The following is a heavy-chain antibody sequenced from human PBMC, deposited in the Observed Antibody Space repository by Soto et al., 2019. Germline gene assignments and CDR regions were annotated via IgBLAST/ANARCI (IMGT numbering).Heavy chain of an antibody. CDR2: ISAHNGNK. V-gene: IGHV1-18*01. Sequence: QVQLVQSGAEVKKPGASVKVSCKASGYTFTSYGISWVRQAPGQGLEWMGWISAHNGNKKYAQKLQGRVTMNTDTSTSTAYRELRSLRSDDTAVYYCAREPNYFDYWGQGTLVTVSS. J-gene: IGHJ4*02. CDR3: AREPNYFDY. CDR1: GYTFTSYG.